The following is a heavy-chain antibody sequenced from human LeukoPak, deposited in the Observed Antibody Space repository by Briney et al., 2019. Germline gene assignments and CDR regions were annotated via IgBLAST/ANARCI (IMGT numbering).Heavy chain of an antibody. CDR2: IYDSGST. CDR1: GGSFSSFSYY. Sequence: SETLSLTCIVSGGSFSSFSYYWGWIRQPPGKGLEWIGSIYDSGSTYYKSSLKSRVTISLDTSKNQFSLRLRSVTAADTAVYYCARGRHSSGWYPVGYWGQGTLVTVSS. V-gene: IGHV4-39*07. CDR3: ARGRHSSGWYPVGY. J-gene: IGHJ4*02. D-gene: IGHD6-13*01.